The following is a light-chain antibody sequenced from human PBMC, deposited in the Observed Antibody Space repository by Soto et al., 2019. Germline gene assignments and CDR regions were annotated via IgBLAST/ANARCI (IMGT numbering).Light chain of an antibody. CDR1: SGDVGAYNS. V-gene: IGLV2-8*01. CDR2: DVT. J-gene: IGLJ1*01. Sequence: QSALTQPPSASGSPGQSVTISCTGTSGDVGAYNSVSWYQQHPAKAPKLIISDVTQRPSGVPDRFSGSRSGSTATLTVSGLQAEDEADYYCCSYAGSNIFVFGTGTKVTVL. CDR3: CSYAGSNIFV.